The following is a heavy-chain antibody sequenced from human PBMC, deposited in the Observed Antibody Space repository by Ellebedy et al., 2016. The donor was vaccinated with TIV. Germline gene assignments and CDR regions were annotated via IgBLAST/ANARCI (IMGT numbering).Heavy chain of an antibody. J-gene: IGHJ4*02. CDR1: GSTFSSYA. CDR3: AKERHPRHPRWMGPTYFDY. CDR2: ISDSGGNT. Sequence: GESLNISCVASGSTFSSYAMCWVRQAPGKGLEWVSTISDSGGNTHFPDSVRGRFTSSRDHSRNTLYLQMTSLRTEDTAVYYCAKERHPRHPRWMGPTYFDYWGQGTLVAVSS. D-gene: IGHD4-23*01. V-gene: IGHV3-23*01.